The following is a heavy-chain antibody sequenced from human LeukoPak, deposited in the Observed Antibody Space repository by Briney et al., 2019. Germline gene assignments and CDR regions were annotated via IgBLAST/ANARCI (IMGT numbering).Heavy chain of an antibody. CDR2: IYYSGST. J-gene: IGHJ4*02. Sequence: NSSETLSLTCTVSGGSISSYYWSWIRQPPGKGLEWIGYIYYSGSTNYNPSLKSRVTISVDTSKNQFSLKLSSVTAADTAVYYCAGEGSYGFFDYWGQGTLVTVSS. CDR1: GGSISSYY. D-gene: IGHD5-18*01. CDR3: AGEGSYGFFDY. V-gene: IGHV4-59*01.